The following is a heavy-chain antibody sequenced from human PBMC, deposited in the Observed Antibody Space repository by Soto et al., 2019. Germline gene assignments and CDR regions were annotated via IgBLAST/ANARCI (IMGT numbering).Heavy chain of an antibody. CDR3: AKDPSIAVAGIDY. J-gene: IGHJ4*02. Sequence: GGSLRLSYAASGFTFSSYAMSWVRQAPGKGLEWVSAISGSGGSTYYADSVKGRFTISRDNSKNTLYLQMNSLRAEDTAVYYCAKDPSIAVAGIDYWGQGTLVTVSS. CDR1: GFTFSSYA. V-gene: IGHV3-23*01. CDR2: ISGSGGST. D-gene: IGHD6-19*01.